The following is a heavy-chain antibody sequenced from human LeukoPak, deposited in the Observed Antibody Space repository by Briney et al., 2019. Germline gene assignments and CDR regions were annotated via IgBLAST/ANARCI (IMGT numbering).Heavy chain of an antibody. CDR2: ISGSGGST. Sequence: GGSLRLSCAASGFTFSSYAMSWVRQAPGKGLEWVSAISGSGGSTYYADSVKGRFTISRDNSKNTLYLQMNSLRAEDTAVYYCASITIFGVPRGEDYWGQGTLVTVSS. J-gene: IGHJ4*02. CDR3: ASITIFGVPRGEDY. CDR1: GFTFSSYA. D-gene: IGHD3-3*01. V-gene: IGHV3-23*01.